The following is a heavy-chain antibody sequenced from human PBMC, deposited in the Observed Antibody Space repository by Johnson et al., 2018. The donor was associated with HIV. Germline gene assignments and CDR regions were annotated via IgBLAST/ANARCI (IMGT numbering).Heavy chain of an antibody. J-gene: IGHJ3*02. CDR1: GFTFSRYD. CDR3: ASWGILYDAFDI. D-gene: IGHD2-8*01. Sequence: VQLVESGGGLVQPGGSLRLSCAASGFTFSRYDMNWVRQATGKGLEWVSAIGTAGDTYYPGSVKGRFTISRDNAKNSLYLQMNSLRAEDTAVYYCASWGILYDAFDIWGQGTMVTVSS. V-gene: IGHV3-13*01. CDR2: IGTAGDT.